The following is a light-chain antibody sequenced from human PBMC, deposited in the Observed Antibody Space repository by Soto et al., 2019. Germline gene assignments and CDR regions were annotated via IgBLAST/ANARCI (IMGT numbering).Light chain of an antibody. CDR2: DAS. V-gene: IGKV3-11*01. Sequence: EVVLTQSPASLSLSPGERASLSCRASQSVGDKLAWYQQRPGQAPRLLIYDASKRATDIPARFSGSGSGTDFTLTILNLEPEDFAVYYCQQRSNWPPRLAFGGGSKVEIK. CDR3: QQRSNWPPRLA. J-gene: IGKJ4*01. CDR1: QSVGDK.